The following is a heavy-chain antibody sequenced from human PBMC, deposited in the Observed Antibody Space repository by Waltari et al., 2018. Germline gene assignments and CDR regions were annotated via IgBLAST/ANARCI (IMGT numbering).Heavy chain of an antibody. CDR2: ISWNSGSI. V-gene: IGHV3-9*01. Sequence: EVQLVESGGGLVQPGRSLRLSCAASGFTFDDYAMHWVRQAPGKGLEWVSGISWNSGSIGYADSVKGRFTISRDYAKNSLYLQMNSLRAEDTALYYCAKEHKRQLLSNNWFDPWGQGTLVTVSS. CDR1: GFTFDDYA. J-gene: IGHJ5*02. D-gene: IGHD2-2*01. CDR3: AKEHKRQLLSNNWFDP.